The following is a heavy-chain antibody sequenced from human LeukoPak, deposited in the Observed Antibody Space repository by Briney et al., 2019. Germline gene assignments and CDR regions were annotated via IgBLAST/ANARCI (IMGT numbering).Heavy chain of an antibody. CDR1: GFTFSNYA. CDR3: AKETTTLGSPLLDC. Sequence: GGSLRLSCAVSGFTFSNYAMSWVRQARGKGLEWVSGIENTGDGKYYTQSVKGRFTISRDNSKNTLYLQMNSLRADDTAVYYCAKETTTLGSPLLDCWGQGTLVTVSS. CDR2: IENTGDGK. V-gene: IGHV3-23*01. J-gene: IGHJ4*02. D-gene: IGHD3-10*01.